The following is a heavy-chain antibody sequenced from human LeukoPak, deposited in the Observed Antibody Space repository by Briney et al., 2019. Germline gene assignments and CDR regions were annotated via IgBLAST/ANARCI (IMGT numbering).Heavy chain of an antibody. CDR3: ARDRWEGDDDWYFDL. V-gene: IGHV1-18*01. CDR1: GYTFTSYG. J-gene: IGHJ2*01. CDR2: ISAYNGNT. Sequence: ASVKVSCKASGYTFTSYGISWVRQAPGQGLEWMGWISAYNGNTNYAQKLQGRVTMTTDTSTSTAYMELRSLRSDDTAVYYCARDRWEGDDDWYFDLWGRGTLVTVSS. D-gene: IGHD1-26*01.